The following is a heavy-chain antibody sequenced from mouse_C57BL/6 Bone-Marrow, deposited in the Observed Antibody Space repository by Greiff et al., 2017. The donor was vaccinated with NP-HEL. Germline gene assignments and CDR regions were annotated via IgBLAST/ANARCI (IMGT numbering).Heavy chain of an antibody. CDR2: IYPGSGST. J-gene: IGHJ4*01. V-gene: IGHV1-55*01. CDR1: GYTFTGYW. Sequence: QVQLQQPGAELVKPGASVKMSCKASGYTFTGYWITWVKQRPGQGLEWIGDIYPGSGSTNYNEKFKSKATLTVDTSSSTAYMQLSSLTSEDSAVYYCARRTISYNYAMDYWGQGTSVTVSS. CDR3: ARRTISYNYAMDY. D-gene: IGHD1-1*01.